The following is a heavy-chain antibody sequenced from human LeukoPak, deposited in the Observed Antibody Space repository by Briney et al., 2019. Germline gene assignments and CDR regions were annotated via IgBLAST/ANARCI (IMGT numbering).Heavy chain of an antibody. CDR2: IYTSGST. D-gene: IGHD6-13*01. Sequence: PSETLSLTCTVSGGSISSYYWSWIRQPAGKGLEWIGRIYTSGSTNYNPSLKSRVTMSVDTSKNQFSLKLSSVTAADTAVYYCARSLSSSWEVKDDAFDIWGQGTMVTVSS. V-gene: IGHV4-4*07. J-gene: IGHJ3*02. CDR3: ARSLSSSWEVKDDAFDI. CDR1: GGSISSYY.